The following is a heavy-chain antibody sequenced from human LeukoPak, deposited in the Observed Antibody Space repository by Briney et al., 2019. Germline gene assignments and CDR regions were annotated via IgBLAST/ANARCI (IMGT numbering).Heavy chain of an antibody. V-gene: IGHV1-18*01. Sequence: ASVKVSCKASGYTSTSYGISWVRQAPGQGLEWMGWISAYNGNTNYAQKLQGRVTMTTDTSTSTAYMELRSLRSDDTAVYYCARSSSVTIPGYYFDYWGQGTLVTVSS. D-gene: IGHD2-21*01. CDR1: GYTSTSYG. CDR3: ARSSSVTIPGYYFDY. J-gene: IGHJ4*02. CDR2: ISAYNGNT.